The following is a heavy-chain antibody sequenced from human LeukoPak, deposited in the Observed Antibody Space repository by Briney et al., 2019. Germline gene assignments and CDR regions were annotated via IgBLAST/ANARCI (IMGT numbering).Heavy chain of an antibody. V-gene: IGHV1-2*02. D-gene: IGHD5-24*01. CDR1: GYTFTSYY. Sequence: ASVKVSCKASGYTFTSYYMHWVRQAPGQGLEWMGWINPNSGGTNYAQKFQGRVTMTRDTSIGTAYMELSRLRSDDTAVYYCARDTEMATITDYWGQGTLVTVSS. CDR3: ARDTEMATITDY. J-gene: IGHJ4*02. CDR2: INPNSGGT.